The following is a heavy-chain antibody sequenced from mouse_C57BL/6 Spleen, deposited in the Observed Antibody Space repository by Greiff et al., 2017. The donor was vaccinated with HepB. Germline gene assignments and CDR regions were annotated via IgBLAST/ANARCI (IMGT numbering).Heavy chain of an antibody. V-gene: IGHV1-19*01. J-gene: IGHJ4*01. CDR2: INPYNGGT. CDR3: ARLGITTVVARAMDY. CDR1: GYTFTDYY. Sequence: EVQLQQSGPVLVKPGASVKMSCKASGYTFTDYYMNWVKQSHGKSLEWIGVINPYNGGTSYNQKFKGKATLTVDKSSSTAYMELNSLTSEDSAVYYCARLGITTVVARAMDYWGQGTSVTVSS. D-gene: IGHD1-1*01.